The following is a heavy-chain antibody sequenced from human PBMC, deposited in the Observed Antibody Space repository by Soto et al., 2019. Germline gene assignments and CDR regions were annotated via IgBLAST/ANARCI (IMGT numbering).Heavy chain of an antibody. D-gene: IGHD2-15*01. V-gene: IGHV4-39*01. CDR1: GGSIYRSGYY. J-gene: IGHJ4*02. CDR2: IDYNGVT. Sequence: PSETVSLTCTVSGGSIYRSGYYWGWIRQPPERGLEWIGHIDYNGVTYSNPSLKSRVTISRDTSKNQFSLKLTSVTAADTALYYCGKVLVGATGHTDSDSWGPGTLVTVSS. CDR3: GKVLVGATGHTDSDS.